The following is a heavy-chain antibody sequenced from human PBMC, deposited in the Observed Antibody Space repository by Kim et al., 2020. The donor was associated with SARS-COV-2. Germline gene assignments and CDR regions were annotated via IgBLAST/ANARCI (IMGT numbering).Heavy chain of an antibody. D-gene: IGHD2-2*01. CDR2: SYYSGST. CDR3: VRHLGEDIVVVPAALSP. J-gene: IGHJ5*02. CDR1: GGSISSYY. V-gene: IGHV4-59*08. Sequence: SETLSLTCTVSGGSISSYYWSWIRQPPGKGLEWIGYSYYSGSTNYNPSLKSQVNISVDTSKNQFSLKLSAVTAAATAVYYCVRHLGEDIVVVPAALSPWGQGTLVTVSS.